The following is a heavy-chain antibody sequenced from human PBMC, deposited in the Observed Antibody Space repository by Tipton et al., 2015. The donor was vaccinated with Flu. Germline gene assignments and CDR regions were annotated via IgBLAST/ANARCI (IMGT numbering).Heavy chain of an antibody. CDR2: IKQDGSEK. J-gene: IGHJ4*02. V-gene: IGHV3-7*03. D-gene: IGHD7-27*01. Sequence: GSLRLSCAASGFTFSSLWMTWVRQAPGKGLEWVAIIKQDGSEKFYADSVKGRFTVSRDNAKNSLYLQMNSLRVEDTAVYYCARAFSWGYFDYWGQGTLVTVSS. CDR3: ARAFSWGYFDY. CDR1: GFTFSSLW.